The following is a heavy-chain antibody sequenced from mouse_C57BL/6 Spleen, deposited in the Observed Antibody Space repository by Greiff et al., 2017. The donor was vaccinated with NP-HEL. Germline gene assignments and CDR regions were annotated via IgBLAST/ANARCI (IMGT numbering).Heavy chain of an antibody. D-gene: IGHD2-3*01. J-gene: IGHJ1*03. CDR1: EYEFPSHD. Sequence: EVMLVESGGGLVQPGESLKLSCESNEYEFPSHDMSWVRKTPEKRLELVAAINSDGGSTYYPDTMEGRFITSTDNTKKTLYLQMSSLRSEDTALYYCARKVTSWYFDGWGTGTTVTVSS. CDR3: ARKVTSWYFDG. V-gene: IGHV5-2*01. CDR2: INSDGGST.